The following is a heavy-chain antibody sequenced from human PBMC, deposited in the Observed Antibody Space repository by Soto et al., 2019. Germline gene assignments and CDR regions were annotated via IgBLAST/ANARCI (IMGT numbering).Heavy chain of an antibody. CDR1: GFTFSRFE. CDR3: TRAAWFPYLSFY. D-gene: IGHD3-10*01. V-gene: IGHV3-48*03. J-gene: IGHJ4*02. CDR2: ISSSGSTA. Sequence: GGSLRLSCAASGFTFSRFELHWVRQAPGKGLGWISYISSSGSTAYYASSVEGRFTISRDNANNSVYLQMDSLRAEDTALYYCTRAAWFPYLSFYWGQGALVTVSS.